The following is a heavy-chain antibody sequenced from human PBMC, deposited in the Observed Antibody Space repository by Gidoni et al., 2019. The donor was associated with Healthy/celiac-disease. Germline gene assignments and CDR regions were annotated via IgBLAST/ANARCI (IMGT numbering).Heavy chain of an antibody. J-gene: IGHJ3*02. CDR3: AREGIAAAGMTLDAFDI. V-gene: IGHV3-30-3*01. CDR1: GFTFSSYA. D-gene: IGHD6-13*01. CDR2: ISYDGSNK. Sequence: QVQLVESGEGVVQPGRSLRLSCAAPGFTFSSYARHWVRQAPGKGLGWVAVISYDGSNKYYADSVKGRFTISRDNSKNTLYLQMNSLRAEDTAVYYCAREGIAAAGMTLDAFDIWGQGTMVTVSS.